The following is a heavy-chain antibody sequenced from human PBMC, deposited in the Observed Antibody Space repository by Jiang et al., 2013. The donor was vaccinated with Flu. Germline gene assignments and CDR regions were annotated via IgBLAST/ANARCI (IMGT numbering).Heavy chain of an antibody. CDR1: GYTFTSYD. D-gene: IGHD3-3*01. Sequence: SGAEVKKPGASVKVSCKASGYTFTSYDINWVRQATGQGLEWMGWMNPNSGNTGYAQKFQGRVTMTRNTSISTAYMELSSLRSEDTAVYYCARVSGFLEWSSYAFDIWGQGTMVTVSS. CDR3: ARVSGFLEWSSYAFDI. CDR2: MNPNSGNT. J-gene: IGHJ3*02. V-gene: IGHV1-8*01.